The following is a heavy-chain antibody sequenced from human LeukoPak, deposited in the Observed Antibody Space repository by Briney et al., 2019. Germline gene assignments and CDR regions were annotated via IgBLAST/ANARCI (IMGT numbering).Heavy chain of an antibody. V-gene: IGHV4-61*02. CDR3: ARSDVTATKGYYYYYMDV. D-gene: IGHD4-17*01. CDR2: IYTSGST. Sequence: SQTLSLTCTVSGGSISSGSYYWSWIRQPAGKGLEWIGRIYTSGSTNYNPSLKSRVTMSVDTSKNQFSLKLSSVTAADTAVYYCARSDVTATKGYYYYYMDVWGKGTTVTVSS. J-gene: IGHJ6*03. CDR1: GGSISSGSYY.